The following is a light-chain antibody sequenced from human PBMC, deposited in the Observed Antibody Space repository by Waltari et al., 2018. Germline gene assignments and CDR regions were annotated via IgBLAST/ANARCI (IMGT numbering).Light chain of an antibody. CDR2: GAS. CDR1: QSISSY. J-gene: IGKJ4*01. CDR3: QQSYTTPLT. Sequence: DIQMTQSPSSLSASVGDRVTITCRASQSISSYLNWYQHKRGKAPKLLIYGASSLQSGVPSRCSGSGSGTDFTLTISTLQPEDFATYYCQQSYTTPLTFGGGTRVEIK. V-gene: IGKV1-39*01.